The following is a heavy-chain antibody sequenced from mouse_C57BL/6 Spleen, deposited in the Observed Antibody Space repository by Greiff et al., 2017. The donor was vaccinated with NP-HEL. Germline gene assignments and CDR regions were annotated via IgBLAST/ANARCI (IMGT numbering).Heavy chain of an antibody. CDR1: GYTFTDYN. D-gene: IGHD3-2*02. Sequence: VHVKQSGPELVKPGASVKIPCKASGYTFTDYNMDWVKQSHGKSLEWIGDINPNNGGTIYNQKFKGKATLTVEKSSSTAYMELRSLTSEDTAVYYCARGGDSSGYDYWGQGTTLTVSS. V-gene: IGHV1-18*01. J-gene: IGHJ2*01. CDR2: INPNNGGT. CDR3: ARGGDSSGYDY.